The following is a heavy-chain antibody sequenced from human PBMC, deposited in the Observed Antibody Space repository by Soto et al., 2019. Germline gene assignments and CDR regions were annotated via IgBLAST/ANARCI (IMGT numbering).Heavy chain of an antibody. J-gene: IGHJ4*02. V-gene: IGHV3-23*01. CDR3: AKERDIAARPEGYFDY. Sequence: GGSLRLSCAATGFTFSSYAMSWVRQAPGKGLEWVSAISGSGGSTYYADSVKGRFTISRDNSKNTLYLQMNSLRAEDTAVYYCAKERDIAARPEGYFDYWGQGXLVTVYS. CDR1: GFTFSSYA. D-gene: IGHD6-6*01. CDR2: ISGSGGST.